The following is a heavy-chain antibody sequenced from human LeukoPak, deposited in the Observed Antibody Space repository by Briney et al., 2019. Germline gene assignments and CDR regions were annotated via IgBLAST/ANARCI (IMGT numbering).Heavy chain of an antibody. CDR1: GFTFSSYG. V-gene: IGHV3-30*03. D-gene: IGHD3-3*01. CDR3: ARLRYHDFWSGYWKYYYYMDV. Sequence: GGSLRLSCAASGFTFSSYGMHWVRQAPGKGLEWVAVISYDGSNKYYADSVKGRFTISRDNAKNSLYLQMNSLRAEDTAVYYCARLRYHDFWSGYWKYYYYMDVWGKGTTVTVSS. CDR2: ISYDGSNK. J-gene: IGHJ6*03.